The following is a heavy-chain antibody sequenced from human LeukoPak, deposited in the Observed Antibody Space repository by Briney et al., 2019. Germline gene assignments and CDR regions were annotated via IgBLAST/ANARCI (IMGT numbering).Heavy chain of an antibody. CDR3: AILIAAALFDP. D-gene: IGHD6-13*01. J-gene: IGHJ5*02. Sequence: SETLSLTCTVSGGSISSYYWSWIRQPPGKGLEWIGYIYHSGSTYYNPSLKSRVTISVDRSKNQFSLKLSSVTAADTAVYYCAILIAAALFDPWGQGTLVTVSS. CDR1: GGSISSYY. CDR2: IYHSGST. V-gene: IGHV4-59*12.